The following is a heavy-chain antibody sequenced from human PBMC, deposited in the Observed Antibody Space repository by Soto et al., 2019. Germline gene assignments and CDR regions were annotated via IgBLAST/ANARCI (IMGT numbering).Heavy chain of an antibody. Sequence: QVQVVESGGGVVQAGRSLRLSCAASGFTFSRYAIHWVRQAAGKGLEWEAVISRDGGNKYYVDYVKGRLTISRDNSKNTLYLQMNSLRDEDTAVYYCARSRNSAVADSFDFWGQGTLVTVSS. V-gene: IGHV3-30*04. J-gene: IGHJ4*02. CDR2: ISRDGGNK. CDR3: ARSRNSAVADSFDF. CDR1: GFTFSRYA. D-gene: IGHD3-10*01.